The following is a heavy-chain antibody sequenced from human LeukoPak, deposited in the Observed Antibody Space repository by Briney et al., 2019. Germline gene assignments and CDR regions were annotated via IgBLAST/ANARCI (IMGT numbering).Heavy chain of an antibody. CDR2: INHSGST. Sequence: SETLSLTCAVYGGSFSGYYWSWIRQPPGKGLEWIGEINHSGSTNYNPSLKSRVTISVDTSKNQFSLKLSSVTAAGTAVYYCARGGRLNYFDYWGQGTLVTVSS. CDR3: ARGGRLNYFDY. V-gene: IGHV4-34*01. J-gene: IGHJ4*02. D-gene: IGHD2-15*01. CDR1: GGSFSGYY.